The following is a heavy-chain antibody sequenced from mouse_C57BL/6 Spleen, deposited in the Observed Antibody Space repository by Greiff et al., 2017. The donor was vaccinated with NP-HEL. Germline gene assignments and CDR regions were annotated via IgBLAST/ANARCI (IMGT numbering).Heavy chain of an antibody. CDR2: INSDGGST. CDR1: EYEFPSHD. J-gene: IGHJ3*01. CDR3: ASHGDYYGSSPFAY. Sequence: EVKLVESGGGLVQPGESLKLSCESNEYEFPSHDMSWVRKTPEKRLELVAAINSDGGSTYYPDTMERRFIISRDNTKKTLYLQMSSLRSEDTALYYCASHGDYYGSSPFAYWGQGTLVTVSA. D-gene: IGHD1-1*01. V-gene: IGHV5-2*01.